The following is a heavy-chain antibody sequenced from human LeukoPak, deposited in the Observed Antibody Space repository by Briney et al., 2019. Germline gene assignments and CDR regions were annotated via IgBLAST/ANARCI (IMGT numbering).Heavy chain of an antibody. V-gene: IGHV3-23*01. CDR1: GFTFSSYG. D-gene: IGHD3-9*01. CDR2: ISGSGGST. J-gene: IGHJ4*02. Sequence: GGCLRLSCAGSGFTFSSYGMSWVRRAPGKGLEWVSSISGSGGSTDYADSVKGRFTISRDNSKNTLYLQMNSLRAEDTAVYYCATSTRQDILTGYWGFDYWGQGTLVTVSS. CDR3: ATSTRQDILTGYWGFDY.